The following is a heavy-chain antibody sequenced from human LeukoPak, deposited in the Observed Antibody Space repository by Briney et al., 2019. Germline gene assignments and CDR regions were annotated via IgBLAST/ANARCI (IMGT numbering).Heavy chain of an antibody. D-gene: IGHD5-18*01. J-gene: IGHJ4*02. CDR1: GFTFSSYG. V-gene: IGHV3-30*18. Sequence: GSLRLSCAASGFTFSSYGMHWVRQAPGKGLEWVSVISYDGSDKYYTDSVKGRFTISRDNSKNTLYLQMNSLRAEDTAVYYCAKDGYSYGGYYFDYWGQGTLVTVSS. CDR2: ISYDGSDK. CDR3: AKDGYSYGGYYFDY.